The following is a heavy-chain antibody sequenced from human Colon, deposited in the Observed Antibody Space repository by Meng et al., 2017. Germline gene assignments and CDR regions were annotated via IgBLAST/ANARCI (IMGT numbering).Heavy chain of an antibody. CDR2: ISYDGRLK. CDR3: ARDSGITFDH. V-gene: IGHV3-30*01. D-gene: IGHD1-14*01. CDR1: GFTFDSHP. Sequence: VLLVESGGGVVQPGKSLRLSCAASGFTFDSHPMHWVRQAPGKGLEWVALISYDGRLKEYGDSVKGRFTIARDNANNTVYLQMNSLRAEDTAVYHCARDSGITFDHWGQGALVTVSS. J-gene: IGHJ4*02.